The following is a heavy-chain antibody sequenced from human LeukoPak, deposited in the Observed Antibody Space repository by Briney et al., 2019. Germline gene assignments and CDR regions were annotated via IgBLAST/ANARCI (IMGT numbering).Heavy chain of an antibody. CDR1: GFTFTTFV. CDR3: ARDSHSDPSGTYPYYFDS. CDR2: ISYDGSNK. D-gene: IGHD1-26*01. Sequence: PGGSLRLSCVASGFTFTTFVLHWVRQAPGKGLDWVAGISYDGSNKHYADSVEGHFAISRDDSENTLYLQMSALRAEDTAVYYCARDSHSDPSGTYPYYFDSWGQGTLVTVSS. V-gene: IGHV3-30*09. J-gene: IGHJ4*02.